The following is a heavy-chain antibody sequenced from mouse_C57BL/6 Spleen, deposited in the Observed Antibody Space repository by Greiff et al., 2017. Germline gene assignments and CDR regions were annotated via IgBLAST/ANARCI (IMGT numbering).Heavy chain of an antibody. Sequence: EVQLVESGGGLVQPGGSLKLSCAASGFTFCDYYMYWVRQTPKKRLEWVAYISNGGGSTYYPDTVKGQFTISRDNAKNTLYLQMSRLKSEDTAMYYCARRGYYGNYGWYFDVWGTGTTVTVSS. CDR3: ARRGYYGNYGWYFDV. CDR2: ISNGGGST. CDR1: GFTFCDYY. V-gene: IGHV5-12*01. J-gene: IGHJ1*03. D-gene: IGHD2-1*01.